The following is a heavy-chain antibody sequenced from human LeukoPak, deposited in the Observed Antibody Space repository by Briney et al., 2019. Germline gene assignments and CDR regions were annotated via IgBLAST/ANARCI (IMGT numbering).Heavy chain of an antibody. V-gene: IGHV4-59*01. Sequence: PSETLSLTCTVSGGSISSYYWSWIRQPPGKGLEWIGYIYYSGSTNYNPSLKSRVTISVDTSKNQFSLKLSSVTAADTAVYYCARVYTPETTFWSGYYTLGVVEWFDPWGQGTLVTVSS. CDR3: ARVYTPETTFWSGYYTLGVVEWFDP. CDR1: GGSISSYY. CDR2: IYYSGST. J-gene: IGHJ5*02. D-gene: IGHD3-3*01.